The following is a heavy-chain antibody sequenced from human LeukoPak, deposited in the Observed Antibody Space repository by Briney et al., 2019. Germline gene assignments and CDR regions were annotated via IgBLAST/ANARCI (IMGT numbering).Heavy chain of an antibody. V-gene: IGHV3-30*04. Sequence: PGGSQRLSCAGSGFTFNRYFLHWVRQAPGKGLEWLGSVSSDGERTWYPGFVKGRFTFSRDNSKSTLYLDLTTLTSDDTVIYYCATELGRKASLDNWGQGTLLTVSS. CDR2: VSSDGERT. D-gene: IGHD6-13*01. CDR3: ATELGRKASLDN. J-gene: IGHJ4*02. CDR1: GFTFNRYF.